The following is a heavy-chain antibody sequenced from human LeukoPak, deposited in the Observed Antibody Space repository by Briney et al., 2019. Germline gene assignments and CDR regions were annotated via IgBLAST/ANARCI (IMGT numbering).Heavy chain of an antibody. CDR3: ARADCSGGSCYSTYNWFDP. CDR1: GYTFTNYY. D-gene: IGHD2-15*01. CDR2: INPSGGST. J-gene: IGHJ5*02. Sequence: ASVKVSCKASGYTFTNYYIHWVRQAPGQGLEWMGIINPSGGSTNFAQKFQGRVTMTTDTSTITVYMELSSLRSDDTAVYYCARADCSGGSCYSTYNWFDPWGQGTLVTVSS. V-gene: IGHV1-46*01.